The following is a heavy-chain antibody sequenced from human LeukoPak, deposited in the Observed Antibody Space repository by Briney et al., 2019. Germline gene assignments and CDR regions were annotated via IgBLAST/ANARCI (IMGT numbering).Heavy chain of an antibody. CDR2: IYHSGST. CDR3: ARGYSGYGPIDY. J-gene: IGHJ4*02. V-gene: IGHV4-30-2*01. D-gene: IGHD5-12*01. CDR1: GDSTTTTSSY. Sequence: SQTLSLTCTVSGDSTTTTSSYWSWIRQHPAKGLEWIGYIYHSGSTYYNPSLKSRVTISVDRSKNQFSLKLSSVTAADTAVYYCARGYSGYGPIDYWGQGTLVTVSS.